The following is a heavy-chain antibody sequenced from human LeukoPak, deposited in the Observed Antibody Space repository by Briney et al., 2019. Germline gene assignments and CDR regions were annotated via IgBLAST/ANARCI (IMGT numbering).Heavy chain of an antibody. J-gene: IGHJ4*02. Sequence: GGSLRLSCAASGFTFSSYGMHWVRQAPGKGLEWVAFIRYDVSNKYYADSVKGRFTISRDNSKNTLYLQMNSLRAEDTAVYYCAKALHGSGLNLFDYWGQGTLVTVSS. CDR1: GFTFSSYG. CDR2: IRYDVSNK. D-gene: IGHD3-10*01. CDR3: AKALHGSGLNLFDY. V-gene: IGHV3-30*02.